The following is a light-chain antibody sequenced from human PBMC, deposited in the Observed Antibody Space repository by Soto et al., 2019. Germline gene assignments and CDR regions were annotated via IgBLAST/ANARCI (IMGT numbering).Light chain of an antibody. CDR2: DAS. V-gene: IGKV3-11*01. CDR3: QQRTNWQELT. Sequence: EIVLTQSPATLSLSPGERATLSCRASQSVSNYLAWYQQKPGQAPRLLIYDASNRATGIPARFSRGGSGTDLTLTISSLEPEDFVVYYCQQRTNWQELTLGRGTKVEIK. CDR1: QSVSNY. J-gene: IGKJ4*01.